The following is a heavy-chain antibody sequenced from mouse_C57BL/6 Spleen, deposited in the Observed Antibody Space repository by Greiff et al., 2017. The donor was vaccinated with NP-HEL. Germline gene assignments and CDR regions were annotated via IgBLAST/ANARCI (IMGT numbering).Heavy chain of an antibody. D-gene: IGHD2-3*01. CDR1: GYTFTSYG. Sequence: QVQLKESGAELARPGASVKLSCKASGYTFTSYGISWVKQRTGQGLEWIGEIYPRSGNTYYNEKFKGKATLTADKSSSTAYMELRSLTSEDSAVYFCAKRGGYDGYYYAMDYWGQGTSVTVSS. CDR3: AKRGGYDGYYYAMDY. V-gene: IGHV1-81*01. CDR2: IYPRSGNT. J-gene: IGHJ4*01.